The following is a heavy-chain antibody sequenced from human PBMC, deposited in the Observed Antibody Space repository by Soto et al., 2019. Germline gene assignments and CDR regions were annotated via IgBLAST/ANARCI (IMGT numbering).Heavy chain of an antibody. CDR1: GFTFSSYW. J-gene: IGHJ5*02. D-gene: IGHD6-13*01. Sequence: PGGSLRLSCAASGFTFSSYWMSWVRQAPGKGLEWVANIKQDGSEKYYVDSVKGRFTISRDNAKNSLYLQMNSLRAEDTAVYYCARDEGSSWYNWFDPWGQGTMVTVYS. CDR3: ARDEGSSWYNWFDP. V-gene: IGHV3-7*01. CDR2: IKQDGSEK.